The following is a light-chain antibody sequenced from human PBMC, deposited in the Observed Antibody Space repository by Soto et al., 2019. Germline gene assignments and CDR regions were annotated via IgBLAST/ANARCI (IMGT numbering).Light chain of an antibody. J-gene: IGKJ2*01. Sequence: DIQMTQSPSSLSASIGDRVTITCQASQDISNSLNWYQQKPGRAPKLLIYDASNLETGVPSSFSGSGSGTHFTFTISSLQPEDFATYYCQQYDDLPHTFGQGTKLQI. V-gene: IGKV1-33*01. CDR3: QQYDDLPHT. CDR2: DAS. CDR1: QDISNS.